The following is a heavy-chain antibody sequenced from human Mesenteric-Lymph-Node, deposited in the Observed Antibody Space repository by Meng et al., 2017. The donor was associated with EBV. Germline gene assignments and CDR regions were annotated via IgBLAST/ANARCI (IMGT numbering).Heavy chain of an antibody. CDR3: AREKLDYGGNSGVYSY. V-gene: IGHV3-53*01. CDR2: IYSGGST. J-gene: IGHJ4*02. D-gene: IGHD4-23*01. CDR1: GFTVGNNY. Sequence: VKLVGVGGGWLQPGGSLRLSCAASGFTVGNNYMSWVRQAPGKGLEWVSFIYSGGSTYYADSVKGRFTISRDNSKNTLYLQMNSLRAEDTAVYYCAREKLDYGGNSGVYSYWGQGTLVTVSS.